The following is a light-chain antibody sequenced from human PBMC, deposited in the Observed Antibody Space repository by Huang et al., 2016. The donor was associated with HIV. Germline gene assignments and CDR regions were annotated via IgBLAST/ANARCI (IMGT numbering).Light chain of an antibody. J-gene: IGKJ2*01. V-gene: IGKV2-28*01. CDR1: QSLLHSNGYNY. CDR3: MQALQIPPT. Sequence: DIVMTQSPLSLPVTPGEPASISCRSSQSLLHSNGYNYLDWYLQKPGQSPQLLISLGSNRASGGPDRFSGSGSGIDFTLKISRVEAEDVGVYYCMQALQIPPTFGQGTKLEIK. CDR2: LGS.